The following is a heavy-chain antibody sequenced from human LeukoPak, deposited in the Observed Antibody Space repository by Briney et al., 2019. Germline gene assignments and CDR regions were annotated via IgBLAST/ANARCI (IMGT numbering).Heavy chain of an antibody. Sequence: SETLSLTCAVYGGSFSGYYWSWIRQPPGKGLEWIGEINHSGSTNYNPSLKSRVTISVDTSKNQFSLKLSSVTAADTAVYYCARVMGYGSGSYYPTLYYYYYMDVWGKGTRSPSP. CDR1: GGSFSGYY. CDR3: ARVMGYGSGSYYPTLYYYYYMDV. CDR2: INHSGST. D-gene: IGHD3-10*01. V-gene: IGHV4-34*01. J-gene: IGHJ6*03.